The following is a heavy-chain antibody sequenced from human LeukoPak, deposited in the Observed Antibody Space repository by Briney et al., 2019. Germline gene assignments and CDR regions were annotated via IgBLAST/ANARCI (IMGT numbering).Heavy chain of an antibody. Sequence: GGSLRLSCAASGFTFSSYGMHWVRQAPGRGLEWVAVISYDGSNKYYADSVKGRFTISRDNSKNTLYLQMNSLRAEDTAVYYCAKEYRAGFDPWGQGTLVTVSS. CDR3: AKEYRAGFDP. V-gene: IGHV3-30*18. CDR1: GFTFSSYG. CDR2: ISYDGSNK. D-gene: IGHD2-2*01. J-gene: IGHJ5*02.